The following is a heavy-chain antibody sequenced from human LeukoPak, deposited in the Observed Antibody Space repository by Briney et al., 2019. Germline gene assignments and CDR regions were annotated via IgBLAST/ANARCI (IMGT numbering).Heavy chain of an antibody. CDR3: ASLGSSTATLDY. D-gene: IGHD4-17*01. V-gene: IGHV3-48*03. J-gene: IGHJ4*02. CDR1: GFAFSSYE. Sequence: GGSLRLSCAASGFAFSSYEMNWVRQAPGKGLEWVSYISSSGSTIYYADSVKGRFTISRDNAKNSLYLQMNSLRAEDTAVYYCASLGSSTATLDYWGQGTLVTVSS. CDR2: ISSSGSTI.